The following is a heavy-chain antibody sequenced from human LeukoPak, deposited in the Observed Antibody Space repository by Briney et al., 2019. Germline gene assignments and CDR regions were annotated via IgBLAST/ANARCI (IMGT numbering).Heavy chain of an antibody. Sequence: QPGGSLRLSCAASGFTFSSYGMHWVRQAPGKGLEWVAVIRYDGSNKYYADSVKGRFTISRDNSKNTLYLQMNSLRAEDTAVYYCASDKGSGSYYDFDYWGQGTLVTVSS. D-gene: IGHD3-10*01. V-gene: IGHV3-33*01. CDR3: ASDKGSGSYYDFDY. CDR2: IRYDGSNK. J-gene: IGHJ4*02. CDR1: GFTFSSYG.